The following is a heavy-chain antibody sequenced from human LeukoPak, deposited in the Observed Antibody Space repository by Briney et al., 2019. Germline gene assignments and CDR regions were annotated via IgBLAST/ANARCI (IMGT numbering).Heavy chain of an antibody. J-gene: IGHJ4*02. D-gene: IGHD2-2*01. CDR2: ISSSSIYI. Sequence: GGSLRLSCAASGFTFSSYSMNWVRQAPGKGLEWVSSISSSSIYIYYADSVEGRFTISRDNAKNSLYLQMNSLRAEDTAVYYCARDPTIVVVPAAMFDYWGQGTLVTVSS. V-gene: IGHV3-21*01. CDR3: ARDPTIVVVPAAMFDY. CDR1: GFTFSSYS.